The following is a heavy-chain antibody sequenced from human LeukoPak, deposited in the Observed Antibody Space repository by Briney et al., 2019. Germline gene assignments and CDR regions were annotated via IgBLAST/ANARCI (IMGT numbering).Heavy chain of an antibody. CDR1: GFTFSGFW. V-gene: IGHV3-7*01. CDR2: IKGDGTEI. Sequence: PAGGSLRLSCAASGFTFSGFWMSWVRQAPGKGLEWVANIKGDGTEIHYVDSVKGRFTISRDNAKNSLYLQMNSLRAEDTAVYYCARGLRFLEWLPFDYWGQGTLVTVSS. D-gene: IGHD3-3*01. J-gene: IGHJ4*02. CDR3: ARGLRFLEWLPFDY.